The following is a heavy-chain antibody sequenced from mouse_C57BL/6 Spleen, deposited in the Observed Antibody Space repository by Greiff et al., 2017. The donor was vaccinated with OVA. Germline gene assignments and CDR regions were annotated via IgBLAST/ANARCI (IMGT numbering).Heavy chain of an antibody. J-gene: IGHJ1*03. D-gene: IGHD1-1*01. CDR1: GYTFTEYT. Sequence: QVQLQQSGAELVKPGASVKLSCKASGYTFTEYTIHWVKQRSGQGLEWIGWFYPGSGSIKYNEKFKDKATLTAEKSSSTVYMELSRLTSEDSAVYFCARNEDPYGSSYVYFDVWGTGTTVTVSS. V-gene: IGHV1-62-2*01. CDR2: FYPGSGSI. CDR3: ARNEDPYGSSYVYFDV.